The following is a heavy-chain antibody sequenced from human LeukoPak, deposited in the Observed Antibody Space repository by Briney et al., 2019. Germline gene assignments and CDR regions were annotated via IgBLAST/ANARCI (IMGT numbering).Heavy chain of an antibody. CDR3: ARARPGMSMGPGDY. V-gene: IGHV1-18*01. Sequence: ASVKVSCKASDYTFTNYGITWVRQAPGQGLEWMGWISTHDGHTICAQDLQGRVTMTTDTSTTTAYMELRRLKSDDTAVYYCARARPGMSMGPGDYWGQGALVIVSS. D-gene: IGHD6-13*01. CDR2: ISTHDGHT. J-gene: IGHJ4*02. CDR1: DYTFTNYG.